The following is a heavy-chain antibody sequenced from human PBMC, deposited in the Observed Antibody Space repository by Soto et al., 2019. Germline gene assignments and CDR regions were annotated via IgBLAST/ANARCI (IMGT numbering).Heavy chain of an antibody. CDR3: ARLGGEVVPAAIRDAFDI. CDR1: GYTFTSYA. J-gene: IGHJ3*02. CDR2: INAGNGNT. Sequence: QVQLVQSGAEVKKPGASVKVSCKASGYTFTSYAMHWVRQAPGQRLEWMGWINAGNGNTKYSQKFQGRVTITRDTSASTAYMELSSLRSEDTAVYYCARLGGEVVPAAIRDAFDIWGQGTMVTVSS. D-gene: IGHD2-2*01. V-gene: IGHV1-3*01.